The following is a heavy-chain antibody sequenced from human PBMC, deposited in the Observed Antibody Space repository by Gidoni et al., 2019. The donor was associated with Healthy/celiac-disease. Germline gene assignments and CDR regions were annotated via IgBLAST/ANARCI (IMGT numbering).Heavy chain of an antibody. CDR3: ATQDGPLYYFDY. CDR1: GCSISSYY. J-gene: IGHJ4*02. CDR2: IYYSGST. V-gene: IGHV4-59*01. Sequence: QVQLQESGPGLVKPSETLSLTCTVSGCSISSYYWSWIRQPPGKGLEWIGYIYYSGSTNYNPSLKSRVTISVDTSKNQFSLKLSSVTAADTAVYYCATQDGPLYYFDYWGQGTLVTVSS.